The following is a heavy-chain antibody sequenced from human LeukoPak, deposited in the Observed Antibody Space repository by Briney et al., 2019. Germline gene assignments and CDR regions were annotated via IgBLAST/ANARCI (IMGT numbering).Heavy chain of an antibody. CDR2: IYHSGDT. CDR1: GGSISSGSYY. D-gene: IGHD6-19*01. V-gene: IGHV4-39*07. CDR3: AKGTSSGWYYFDY. J-gene: IGHJ4*02. Sequence: SETLSLTCTVSGGSISSGSYYWSWIRQPAGKGLEWIGSIYHSGDTYYNPSLKSGVTISVDTSKNQFSLKLDSVTAADTAVYYCAKGTSSGWYYFDYWGQGTLVTVSS.